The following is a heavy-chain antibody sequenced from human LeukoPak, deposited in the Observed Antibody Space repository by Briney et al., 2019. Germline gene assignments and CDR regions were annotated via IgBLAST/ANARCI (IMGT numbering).Heavy chain of an antibody. CDR2: IYYSGST. V-gene: IGHV4-39*07. D-gene: IGHD3-10*01. J-gene: IGHJ6*03. CDR1: GGSISSSSYY. CDR3: ARVPYGNYHYYYMDV. Sequence: SETLSLTCTVSGGSISSSSYYWGWIRQPPGKGLEWIGSIYYSGSTYYNPSLKSRVTISVDTSKNQFSLKLSSVTAADTAVHYCARVPYGNYHYYYMDVWGKGTTVTVSS.